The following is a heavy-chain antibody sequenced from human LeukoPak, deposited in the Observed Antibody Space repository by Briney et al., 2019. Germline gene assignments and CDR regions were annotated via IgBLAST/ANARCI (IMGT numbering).Heavy chain of an antibody. CDR1: GGSFSGYY. V-gene: IGHV4-34*01. D-gene: IGHD2-21*02. J-gene: IGHJ4*02. CDR2: INHSGST. CDR3: ARLAVVVTAIHHPYFDY. Sequence: PSETLSLTCAVYGGSFSGYYWSWIRQPPGKGLEWIGEINHSGSTNYNPSLKSRVTISVDTSKNQFSLKLSSVTAADTAVYYCARLAVVVTAIHHPYFDYWGQGTLVTVSS.